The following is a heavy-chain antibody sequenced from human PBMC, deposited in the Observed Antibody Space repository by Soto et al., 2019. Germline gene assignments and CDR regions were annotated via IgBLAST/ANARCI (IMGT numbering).Heavy chain of an antibody. CDR3: ARRYGYYFDY. V-gene: IGHV4-59*08. D-gene: IGHD4-17*01. Sequence: SETLSLTYTTSGCAISSYYWSWIRQPPGRGLEWIGYIYYSGSTNYNPSLKSRVTISVDTSKNQLSLKLSSVTAADTAVYYCARRYGYYFDYWGQG. J-gene: IGHJ4*02. CDR1: GCAISSYY. CDR2: IYYSGST.